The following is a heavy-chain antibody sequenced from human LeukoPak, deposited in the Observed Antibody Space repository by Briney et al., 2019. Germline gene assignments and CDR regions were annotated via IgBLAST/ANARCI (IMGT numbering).Heavy chain of an antibody. CDR2: IIPILGIA. CDR3: ASGYYDSSGLNAFDI. V-gene: IGHV1-69*04. J-gene: IGHJ3*02. CDR1: GGTFSSYA. Sequence: ASVKVSCKASGGTFSSYAISWVRQAPGQGLEWMGRIIPILGIANYAQKFQGRVTITADKPTSTAYMELSSLRSEDTAVYYCASGYYDSSGLNAFDIWGQGTMVTVSS. D-gene: IGHD3-22*01.